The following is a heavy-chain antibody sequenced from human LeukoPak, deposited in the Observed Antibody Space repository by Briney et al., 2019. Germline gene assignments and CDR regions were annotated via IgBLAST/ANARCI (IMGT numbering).Heavy chain of an antibody. CDR1: GFTFSSYA. J-gene: IGHJ4*02. CDR2: ISGSGGST. D-gene: IGHD3-22*01. CDR3: AKVLPYDSSGYYTGGYYFDY. V-gene: IGHV3-23*01. Sequence: PGGSLRLSCAASGFTFSSYAMSWVRQAPGKGLEWVSAISGSGGSTYYADSVKGRFTISRDNSKNTLYLQMNSLRAEDTAVYYCAKVLPYDSSGYYTGGYYFDYWGQGTLVTVSS.